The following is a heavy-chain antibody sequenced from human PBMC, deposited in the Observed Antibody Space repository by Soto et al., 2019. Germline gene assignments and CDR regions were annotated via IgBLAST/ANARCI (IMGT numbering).Heavy chain of an antibody. Sequence: EVQLLESGGGLVQPGGSLRLSCAASGFTFSSYAMRWVRQAPGKGLEWVSAISGSGGSTYYADSVKGRFTISRDNSKNTLYLQMNSLIAEDTAVYYCARRGSGSDYDYWGQGTLVTVSS. CDR2: ISGSGGST. J-gene: IGHJ4*02. V-gene: IGHV3-23*01. D-gene: IGHD1-26*01. CDR3: ARRGSGSDYDY. CDR1: GFTFSSYA.